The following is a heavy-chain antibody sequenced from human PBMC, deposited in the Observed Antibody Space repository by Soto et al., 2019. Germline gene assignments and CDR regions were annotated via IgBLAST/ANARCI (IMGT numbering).Heavy chain of an antibody. CDR2: ASYDGTYK. Sequence: QVELVESGGGVVRPGTSLTVSCTGSGFVFGGFGMHWVRQTPGKGLEWLGMASYDGTYKYFADSVKGRFTISRDNGMNPVYLQMDNLRLEATALYYCARGGDVLDYWGRGTLVTVSS. CDR1: GFVFGGFG. V-gene: IGHV3-30*03. J-gene: IGHJ4*02. D-gene: IGHD3-16*01. CDR3: ARGGDVLDY.